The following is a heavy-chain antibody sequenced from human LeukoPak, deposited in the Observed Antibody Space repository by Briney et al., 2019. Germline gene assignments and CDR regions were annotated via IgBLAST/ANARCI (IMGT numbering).Heavy chain of an antibody. Sequence: GGSLRLSCVASGFDFSTYSMHWVRQAPGKGPVWVSGIKKDVINTYYADAVKGRFSISRDNAKNSLYLQMNSLRAEDTAVYYCALGNCPTTSCYPGVAFDIWGQGTMVTVSS. J-gene: IGHJ3*02. D-gene: IGHD2-2*01. CDR1: GFDFSTYS. CDR2: IKKDVINT. CDR3: ALGNCPTTSCYPGVAFDI. V-gene: IGHV3-74*01.